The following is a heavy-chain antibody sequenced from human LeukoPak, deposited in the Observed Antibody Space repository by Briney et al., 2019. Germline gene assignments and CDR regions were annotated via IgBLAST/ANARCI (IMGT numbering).Heavy chain of an antibody. Sequence: SETLSLTCTVSGGSISSYYWSWIRQPPGKGLEWIGYIYYSGSTNYNPSLKSRVTISVDTFKNQFSLKLSSVTAADTAVYYCAREGDSSSFDYWGQGTLVTVSS. CDR1: GGSISSYY. CDR3: AREGDSSSFDY. CDR2: IYYSGST. J-gene: IGHJ4*02. D-gene: IGHD6-6*01. V-gene: IGHV4-59*01.